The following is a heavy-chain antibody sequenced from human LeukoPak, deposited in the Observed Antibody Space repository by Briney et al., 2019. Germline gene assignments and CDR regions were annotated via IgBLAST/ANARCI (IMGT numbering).Heavy chain of an antibody. CDR2: IIPILGIA. D-gene: IGHD6-19*01. V-gene: IGHV1-69*10. J-gene: IGHJ4*02. CDR1: GGTFSSYA. CDR3: ARDHMRQWLPYYFDY. Sequence: ASVKVSCKASGGTFSSYAISWVRQAPGQGLEWMGGIIPILGIANYAQKFQGRVTITADKSTSTAYMELSGLRSEDTAVYYCARDHMRQWLPYYFDYWGQGTLVTVSS.